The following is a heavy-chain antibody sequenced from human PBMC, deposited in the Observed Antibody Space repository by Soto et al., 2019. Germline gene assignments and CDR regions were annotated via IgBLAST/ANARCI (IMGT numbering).Heavy chain of an antibody. CDR2: IIPIFGTA. D-gene: IGHD2-2*01. Sequence: QVQLVQSGAEVKKPGSSVKVSCKASGGTFSSYAISWVRQAPGQGLEWMGGIIPIFGTANYAQKFQGRVTITADESTSTAYMELSSLRSEDTAVYYCARDVVVLVPAAIDYYYYYGMDVWGQGTTVTVSS. CDR3: ARDVVVLVPAAIDYYYYYGMDV. V-gene: IGHV1-69*12. CDR1: GGTFSSYA. J-gene: IGHJ6*02.